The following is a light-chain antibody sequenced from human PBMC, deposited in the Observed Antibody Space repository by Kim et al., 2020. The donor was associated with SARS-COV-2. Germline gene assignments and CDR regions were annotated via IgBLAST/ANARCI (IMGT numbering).Light chain of an antibody. V-gene: IGLV3-19*01. CDR1: SLKDFY. J-gene: IGLJ2*01. CDR3: NSRDRVPNHLDVL. CDR2: AKN. Sequence: SSELTQDHAVSVALGQTVTITCQGDSLKDFYASWYQQKPGQAPVLVIYAKNRRPSGIPDRFSGSSSGSTASLTITGAQAEDEADYYCNSRDRVPNHLDVLFGGGTQLTVL.